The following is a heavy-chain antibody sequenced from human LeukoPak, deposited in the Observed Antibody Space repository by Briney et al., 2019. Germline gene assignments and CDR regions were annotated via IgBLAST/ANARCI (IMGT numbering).Heavy chain of an antibody. CDR2: IYYSGST. CDR3: AREVPADSWFDP. CDR1: GGSISSYY. D-gene: IGHD2-2*01. Sequence: SETLSLTCTVSGGSISSYYWSWIRQPPWKGLEWIGYIYYSGSTNYNPSLKSRVTISVDTSKNQFSLKLSSVTAADTAVYYCAREVPADSWFDPWGQGTLVTVSS. V-gene: IGHV4-59*01. J-gene: IGHJ5*02.